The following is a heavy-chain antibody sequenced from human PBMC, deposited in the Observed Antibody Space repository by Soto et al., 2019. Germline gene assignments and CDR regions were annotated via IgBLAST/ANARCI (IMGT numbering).Heavy chain of an antibody. J-gene: IGHJ4*02. CDR1: EFTFSGHG. CDR3: ARGPPSSGWHEDY. V-gene: IGHV3-33*01. D-gene: IGHD6-19*01. CDR2: IWYDGTDV. Sequence: QVQLVESGGGVVQPGTSLRLSCAESEFTFSGHGLHWVRHAPGKGLEWVAVIWYDGTDVKYADSVKGRFTTSRDNSKNTLYLQMNSLRVEDTAVYYCARGPPSSGWHEDYWGQGTLVTVSS.